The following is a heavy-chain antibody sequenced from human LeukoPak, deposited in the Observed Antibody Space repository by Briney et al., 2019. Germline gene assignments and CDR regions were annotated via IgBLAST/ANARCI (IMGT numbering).Heavy chain of an antibody. V-gene: IGHV3-30*02. CDR3: AKDVVYYYYYMDV. J-gene: IGHJ6*03. D-gene: IGHD2-21*01. CDR2: IRYDGSNK. CDR1: GFTFSSYG. Sequence: PGGSLRLSCAASGFTFSSYGMHWVRQAPGEGLEWVAFIRYDGSNKYYADSVKGRFTISRDNSKSTLYLQMNSLRAEDTAVYYCAKDVVYYYYYMDVWGKGTTVTVSS.